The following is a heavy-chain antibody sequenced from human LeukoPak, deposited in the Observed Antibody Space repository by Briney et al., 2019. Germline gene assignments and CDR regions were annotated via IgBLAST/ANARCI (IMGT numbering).Heavy chain of an antibody. CDR2: TYYRSKLYN. J-gene: IGHJ5*02. D-gene: IGHD2-15*01. V-gene: IGHV6-1*01. CDR3: ARDRCSGGSCYFGWFDP. Sequence: SQTLSLTCAISGDSVSSNSAAWNWLRQSPARGLEWLGRTYYRSKLYNDYAVSVKGRITINPDTSKNQFSLQLNSVTPEDTAVYYCARDRCSGGSCYFGWFDPWGQGTLVTVSS. CDR1: GDSVSSNSAA.